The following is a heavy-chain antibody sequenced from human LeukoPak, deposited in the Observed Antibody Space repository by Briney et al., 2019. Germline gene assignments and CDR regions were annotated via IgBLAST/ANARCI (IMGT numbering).Heavy chain of an antibody. CDR3: ATAPGYSGYDLGGY. CDR2: FGPEDGET. D-gene: IGHD5-12*01. Sequence: ASVKVSCKVSGYTLTELSMHWVRQAPGKGLEWMGGFGPEDGETIYAQKFQGRVTMTEDTSTDTAYMELSSLRSEDTAVYYCATAPGYSGYDLGGYWGQGTLVTVSS. V-gene: IGHV1-24*01. CDR1: GYTLTELS. J-gene: IGHJ4*02.